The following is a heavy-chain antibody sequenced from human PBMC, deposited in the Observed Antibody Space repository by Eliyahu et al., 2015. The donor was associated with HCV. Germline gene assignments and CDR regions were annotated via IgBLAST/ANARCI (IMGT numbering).Heavy chain of an antibody. CDR3: ARDRSYSYAYSGGGEVGDY. J-gene: IGHJ4*02. D-gene: IGHD5-18*01. V-gene: IGHV3-48*02. Sequence: EVQLVESGGGXVQPGGSLRLSCAASGFXFSNXGLNWVRQAPGKGLECVSYISRTGSAIYFADSVRGRFTISRNNAENSLYLQMNSLRDEDTAVYYCARDRSYSYAYSGGGEVGDYWGQGTLVTVSS. CDR2: ISRTGSAI. CDR1: GFXFSNXG.